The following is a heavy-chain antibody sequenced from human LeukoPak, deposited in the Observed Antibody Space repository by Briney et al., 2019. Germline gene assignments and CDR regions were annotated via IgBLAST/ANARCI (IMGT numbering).Heavy chain of an antibody. D-gene: IGHD1-14*01. J-gene: IGHJ5*02. CDR3: AKGSGINHYHWIDP. V-gene: IGHV3-23*01. Sequence: GGSLRLSCVASGFTYSNFAMTWVRQAPGKGLEWVSGISGSGGNTYDADSVKGRFTISRDNSKNTLYLQMDSLRAEDTALYYCAKGSGINHYHWIDPWGQGTLVTVSS. CDR2: ISGSGGNT. CDR1: GFTYSNFA.